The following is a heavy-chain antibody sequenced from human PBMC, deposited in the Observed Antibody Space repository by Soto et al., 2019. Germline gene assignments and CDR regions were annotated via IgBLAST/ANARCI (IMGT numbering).Heavy chain of an antibody. Sequence: QVQLLQSGAEVKKPGASVKVSCKASGYTFSSYGITWVRQAPGQGLEWMGWISTYNGNTNYAQKLQGRVTMTTDTSTTTAYMELRSLRSDDTAVYYCARDNGDRRVWNIWGQGTMVTVSS. CDR2: ISTYNGNT. V-gene: IGHV1-18*01. CDR3: ARDNGDRRVWNI. J-gene: IGHJ3*02. CDR1: GYTFSSYG. D-gene: IGHD2-8*01.